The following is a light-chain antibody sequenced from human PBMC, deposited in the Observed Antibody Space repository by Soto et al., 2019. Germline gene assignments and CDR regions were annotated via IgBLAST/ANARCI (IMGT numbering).Light chain of an antibody. CDR2: DAS. CDR3: QQYKSYSIT. J-gene: IGKJ3*01. Sequence: DIQMTQSPSTLSASVGDRVTITCRASQSISSWLAWYQQKPGKAPKLLIYDASSLESGVPSRSSGSGSGTEFPPTISGRRPEDFATYYCQQYKSYSITFGPGTKVDIK. CDR1: QSISSW. V-gene: IGKV1-5*01.